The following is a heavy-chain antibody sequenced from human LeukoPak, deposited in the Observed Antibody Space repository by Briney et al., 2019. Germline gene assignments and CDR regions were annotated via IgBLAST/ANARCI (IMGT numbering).Heavy chain of an antibody. V-gene: IGHV4-34*01. D-gene: IGHD6-13*01. CDR1: GGSFSGYY. J-gene: IGHJ4*02. CDR3: ARDMGIAAAGSFDY. Sequence: ASETLSLTCAVYGGSFSGYYWSWIRQPPGKGLEWIGEINHSGSTNYNPSLKSRVTISVDTSKNQFSPKLSSVTAADTAVYYCARDMGIAAAGSFDYWGQGTLVTVSS. CDR2: INHSGST.